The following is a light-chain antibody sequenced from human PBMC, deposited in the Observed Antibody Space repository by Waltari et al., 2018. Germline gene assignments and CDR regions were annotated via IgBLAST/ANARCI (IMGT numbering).Light chain of an antibody. Sequence: QSALPPPASGSWSPGQSITISCTGTSSDVGAYDYVSWYRQLPGKAPELMISDVIRRPSGISDRFSGSKSGETASLTISGLQAEDEADYYCSSMISGGPLVFGSGTQVTVL. CDR1: SSDVGAYDY. CDR3: SSMISGGPLV. J-gene: IGLJ1*01. CDR2: DVI. V-gene: IGLV2-14*03.